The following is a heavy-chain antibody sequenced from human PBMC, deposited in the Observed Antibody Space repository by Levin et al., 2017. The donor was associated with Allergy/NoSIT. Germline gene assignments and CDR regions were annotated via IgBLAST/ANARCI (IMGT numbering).Heavy chain of an antibody. CDR2: ISGSGGGT. D-gene: IGHD3-22*01. CDR3: AKGSKYYYDSSGYLHGLYYFDY. Sequence: PGGSLRLSCAASGFTFSSYAMSWVRQAPGKGLEWVSGISGSGGGTYYADSVKGRFTISRDNSKNTLYLQMNTLRAEDTAVYYCAKGSKYYYDSSGYLHGLYYFDYWGQGTLVTVSS. J-gene: IGHJ4*02. V-gene: IGHV3-23*01. CDR1: GFTFSSYA.